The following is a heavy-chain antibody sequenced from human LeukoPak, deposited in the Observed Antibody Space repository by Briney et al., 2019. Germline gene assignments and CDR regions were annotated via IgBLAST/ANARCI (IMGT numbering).Heavy chain of an antibody. D-gene: IGHD4-17*01. J-gene: IGHJ4*02. V-gene: IGHV3-23*01. CDR1: GFTFSSYA. Sequence: GGSLRLSCAASGFTFSSYAMTWVRQAPGKGLEWVSGISGSGGSTYYADSVKGRFTISRDNSKNTLYLQMNSLRAEDTAVYYCAKDLKTTVTNFDYWGQGTLVTVFS. CDR2: ISGSGGST. CDR3: AKDLKTTVTNFDY.